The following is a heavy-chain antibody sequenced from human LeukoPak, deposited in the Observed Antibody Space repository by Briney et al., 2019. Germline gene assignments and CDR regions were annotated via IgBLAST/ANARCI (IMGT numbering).Heavy chain of an antibody. J-gene: IGHJ4*02. Sequence: SETLSLTCTVSGGSISSYYWSWIRQPAGKGLEWIGRIYTSGSTNYNPSLKSRVTMSVDTSKNQFSLKLSSVTAADTAVYYCARDNYDFWSGPPFDYWGQGTLVTVSS. V-gene: IGHV4-4*07. CDR3: ARDNYDFWSGPPFDY. D-gene: IGHD3-3*01. CDR1: GGSISSYY. CDR2: IYTSGST.